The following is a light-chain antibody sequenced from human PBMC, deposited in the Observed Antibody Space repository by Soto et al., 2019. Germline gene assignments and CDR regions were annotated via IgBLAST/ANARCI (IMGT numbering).Light chain of an antibody. V-gene: IGKV3-11*01. CDR3: QQRST. CDR1: QSVSSY. CDR2: DAS. Sequence: EIVLTQSPATLSLSPGERATLSCRASQSVSSYLAWYQQKPGQAPRLLIYDASNRATGIPARFSGSGSGTAFTLTISSLEPEDFAVYYCQQRSTFGQGTRLEIK. J-gene: IGKJ5*01.